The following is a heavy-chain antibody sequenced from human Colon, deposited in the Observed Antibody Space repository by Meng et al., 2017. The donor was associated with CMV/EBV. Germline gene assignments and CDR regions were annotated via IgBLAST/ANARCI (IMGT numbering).Heavy chain of an antibody. J-gene: IGHJ4*02. CDR2: ISGGTYI. CDR3: ASGRERELLSVY. V-gene: IGHV3-21*01. CDR1: GFTSRSYN. Sequence: EVQLVESGGGLVKPGGSLRRSCAASGFTSRSYNMNWVRQAPGKGLEWVSSISGGTYIYYADSVKGRFTISRDNAKNSLYLQMNSLRPEDTAIYYCASGRERELLSVYWGQETLVTVSS. D-gene: IGHD2/OR15-2a*01.